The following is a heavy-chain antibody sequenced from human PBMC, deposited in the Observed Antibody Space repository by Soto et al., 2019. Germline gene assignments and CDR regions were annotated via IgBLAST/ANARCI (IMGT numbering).Heavy chain of an antibody. V-gene: IGHV4-39*01. CDR2: IYYSGST. J-gene: IGHJ4*02. D-gene: IGHD5-12*01. Sequence: SETLSLTCTVSGGSISSSSYYWGWIRQPPGKGLEWIGSIYYSGSTYYNPSLKSRVTISVDTSKNQFSLKLSSVTAADTAVYYCARHTTGRGYSGNFDYWGQGTLVTVSS. CDR3: ARHTTGRGYSGNFDY. CDR1: GGSISSSSYY.